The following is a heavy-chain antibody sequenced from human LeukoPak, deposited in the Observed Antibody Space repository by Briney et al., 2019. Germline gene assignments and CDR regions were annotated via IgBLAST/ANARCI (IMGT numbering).Heavy chain of an antibody. D-gene: IGHD2-8*01. J-gene: IGHJ6*02. CDR3: ARVYVYYGMDV. CDR1: GFTFSSYW. V-gene: IGHV3-74*01. Sequence: GGSLRLSCAASGFTFSSYWMHWVRHAPGKGLVWVSRINSDGSSTSYADSVKGRFTISRDNAKNTLYLQMNSLRAEDTAVYYCARVYVYYGMDVWGQGTTVTVSS. CDR2: INSDGSST.